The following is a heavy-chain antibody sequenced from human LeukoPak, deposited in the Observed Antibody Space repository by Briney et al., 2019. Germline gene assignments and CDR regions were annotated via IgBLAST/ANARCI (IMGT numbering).Heavy chain of an antibody. D-gene: IGHD1-26*01. CDR1: GFTSSNYW. J-gene: IGHJ4*02. CDR3: ARQYSGSYFY. CDR2: ISSDGSIT. V-gene: IGHV3-74*01. Sequence: GGSLRLSCAASGFTSSNYWMHWVRQAPGKGLVWVSRISSDGSITNYADPVKGRFTISRDNAKNTQYLQMNSLRAEDTAVYYCARQYSGSYFYWGQGTLVTVSS.